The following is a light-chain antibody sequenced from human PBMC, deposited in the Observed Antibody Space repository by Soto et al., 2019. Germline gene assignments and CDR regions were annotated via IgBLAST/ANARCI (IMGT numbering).Light chain of an antibody. J-gene: IGLJ3*02. CDR1: SGDVGGYDY. CDR3: CSYTSSSGRV. CDR2: EVS. Sequence: QSVLTQPASVSGSPGQSITISCTGTSGDVGGYDYVSWYQQHPGKAPKLLISEVSNRPSGVSYRFSGSKSGNTASLTISGLQAEDEGDYYCCSYTSSSGRVFGGGTKLTVL. V-gene: IGLV2-14*01.